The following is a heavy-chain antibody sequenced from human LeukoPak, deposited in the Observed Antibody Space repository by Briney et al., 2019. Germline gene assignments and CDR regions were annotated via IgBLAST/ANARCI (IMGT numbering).Heavy chain of an antibody. CDR1: GGTFSSYA. CDR2: IIPIFGTA. CDR3: AREVGARDAFDI. J-gene: IGHJ3*02. D-gene: IGHD1-26*01. V-gene: IGHV1-69*05. Sequence: ASVKVSCKGSGGTFSSYAISWVGQAPGQGLEWMGGIIPIFGTANYAQKFQGRVTITTDESTSTAYMELSSLRSEDTAVYYCAREVGARDAFDIWGQGTMVTVSS.